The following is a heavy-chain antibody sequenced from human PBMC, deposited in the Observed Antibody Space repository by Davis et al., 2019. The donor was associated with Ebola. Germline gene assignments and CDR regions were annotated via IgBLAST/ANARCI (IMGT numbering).Heavy chain of an antibody. D-gene: IGHD1-14*01. CDR2: IWYDGSRE. CDR1: GFSFNTYG. J-gene: IGHJ3*01. Sequence: GESLTLSCAASGFSFNTYGMHWVRQAPGKGLEWLAVIWYDGSREFLADSMKGRFTISRDNSRNTLFLQMNSLRVEDTAVYYCVRDPAIGKPLSTFDVWGLGTTVTVAS. CDR3: VRDPAIGKPLSTFDV. V-gene: IGHV3-33*01.